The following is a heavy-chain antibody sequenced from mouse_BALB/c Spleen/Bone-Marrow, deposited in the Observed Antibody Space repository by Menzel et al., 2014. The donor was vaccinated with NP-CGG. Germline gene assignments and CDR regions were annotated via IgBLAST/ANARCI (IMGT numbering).Heavy chain of an antibody. CDR1: GFTFTNYF. V-gene: IGHV7-3*02. CDR2: IRNKANGYTT. CDR3: ARDYNGYFDF. Sequence: EVQGVESGGGLVQPGGSLRLSCTTSGFTFTNYFMTWVRQPPGEALEWLGFIRNKANGYTTEYNPSVKGRFTISRDNSQGIFYLQMNTLRAEDSAIYYCARDYNGYFDFWGQGTTLTVSS. D-gene: IGHD6-1*01. J-gene: IGHJ2*01.